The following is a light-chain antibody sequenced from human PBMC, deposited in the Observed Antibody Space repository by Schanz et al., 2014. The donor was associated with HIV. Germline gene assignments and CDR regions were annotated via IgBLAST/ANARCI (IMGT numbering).Light chain of an antibody. CDR3: QQYGNSPGT. V-gene: IGKV3-20*01. Sequence: IVLTQSPGTLSLSPGERATLSCRASQSLGSNFLAWYQQKPGQAPRLLIFGASNRATGVPDRFSGYGSGTDFILTISRLEPEDFAEYYCQQYGNSPGTFGPGTKVEI. CDR1: QSLGSNF. CDR2: GAS. J-gene: IGKJ1*01.